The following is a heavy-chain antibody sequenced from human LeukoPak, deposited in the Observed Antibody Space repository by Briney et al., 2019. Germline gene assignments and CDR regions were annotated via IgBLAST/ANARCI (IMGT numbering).Heavy chain of an antibody. V-gene: IGHV3-9*01. CDR2: ISWNSGSI. CDR1: GFTFDDYA. Sequence: PGGSLRLSCAASGFTFDDYAMHWVRQAPGKGLEWVSGISWNSGSIGYADSVKGRFTISRDNAKNSLYLQMNSLRAEDTALYYCAKDISQWLPNSGMDVWGQGTTVTVSS. CDR3: AKDISQWLPNSGMDV. J-gene: IGHJ6*02. D-gene: IGHD6-19*01.